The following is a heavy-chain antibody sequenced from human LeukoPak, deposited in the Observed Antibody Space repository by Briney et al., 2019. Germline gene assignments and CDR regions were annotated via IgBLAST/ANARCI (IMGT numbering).Heavy chain of an antibody. V-gene: IGHV3-48*03. CDR2: ISTTGSTR. J-gene: IGHJ4*02. D-gene: IGHD4-17*01. Sequence: GGSLRLSCAVSGFTFSGYTMNWVRQAPGKGLEWLSYISTTGSTRYYADSVKGRFTISRDNAKASLYLQMISLRADDTAVYYCARGNDYGDFLFDYWGQGTLVTVSS. CDR1: GFTFSGYT. CDR3: ARGNDYGDFLFDY.